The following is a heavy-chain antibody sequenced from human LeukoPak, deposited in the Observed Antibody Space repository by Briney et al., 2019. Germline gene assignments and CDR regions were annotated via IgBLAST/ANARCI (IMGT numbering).Heavy chain of an antibody. CDR1: GFTFSSYG. J-gene: IGHJ4*02. D-gene: IGHD3-22*01. CDR2: IWYDGSNK. V-gene: IGHV3-33*06. CDR3: AKDHYRNYYDSSGYPGY. Sequence: GGSLRLSCAASGFTFSSYGMHWVRQAPGKGLEWVAVIWYDGSNKYYADSVKGRFTISRDNSKNTLYLQMNSLRAEDTAVYYCAKDHYRNYYDSSGYPGYWGQGTLVTVSS.